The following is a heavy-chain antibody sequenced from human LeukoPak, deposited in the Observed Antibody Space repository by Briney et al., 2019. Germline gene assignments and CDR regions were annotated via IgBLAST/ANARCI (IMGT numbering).Heavy chain of an antibody. J-gene: IGHJ6*02. CDR3: ARDEGYHYYAMDV. V-gene: IGHV4-61*02. Sequence: SETLSLTCTVSGGSISSGHNYCSWIRQPAGKGLEWIGRIYTSGSTDYTPSLKSRVTISVDASKNQFSLKLSSVTAADTAVYSCARDEGYHYYAMDVWGQGTTVTVSS. CDR1: GGSISSGHNY. CDR2: IYTSGST.